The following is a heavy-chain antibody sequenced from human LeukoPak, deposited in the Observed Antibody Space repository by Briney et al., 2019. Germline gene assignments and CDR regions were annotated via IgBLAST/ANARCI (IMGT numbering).Heavy chain of an antibody. CDR1: GGTYSSYA. D-gene: IGHD3-10*01. CDR3: ASLVTMVRGNWFDP. V-gene: IGHV1-69*13. CDR2: IIPIFGTA. J-gene: IGHJ5*02. Sequence: SVKVSCKASGGTYSSYAISWVRQAPGQGLEWMGGIIPIFGTANYAQKFQGRVTITADESTSTAYMELSSLRSEDTAVYYCASLVTMVRGNWFDPWGQGTLVTVSS.